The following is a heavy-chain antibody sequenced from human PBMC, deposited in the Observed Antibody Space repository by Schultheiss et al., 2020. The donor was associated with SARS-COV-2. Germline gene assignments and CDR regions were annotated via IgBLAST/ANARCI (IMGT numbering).Heavy chain of an antibody. D-gene: IGHD5-24*01. CDR3: ARRMDGYRVFDY. J-gene: IGHJ4*02. CDR2: IYYSGST. CDR1: GGSISSGGYY. Sequence: SETLSLTCTVSGGSISSGGYYWSWIRQPPGKGLEWIGYIYYSGSTYYNLSLKCRVTISVDTSKNQFSLNLSSVTAADTAVYYCARRMDGYRVFDYWGQGTLVTVSS. V-gene: IGHV4-61*08.